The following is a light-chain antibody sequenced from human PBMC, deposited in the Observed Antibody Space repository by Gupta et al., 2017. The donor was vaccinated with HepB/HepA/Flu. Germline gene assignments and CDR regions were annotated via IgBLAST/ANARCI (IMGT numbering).Light chain of an antibody. CDR3: QQYKTWPYT. CDR2: GAP. V-gene: IGKV3-15*01. CDR1: GHVSSN. Sequence: DIVMTHSPATLSVPPGDSVSLSGRARGHVSSNLAWFQQKPGQAPRLPVFGAPATATGIPGRFSGSGSGTGFTLTISCLQSEDFAVYICQQYKTWPYTFGQGTKLEI. J-gene: IGKJ2*01.